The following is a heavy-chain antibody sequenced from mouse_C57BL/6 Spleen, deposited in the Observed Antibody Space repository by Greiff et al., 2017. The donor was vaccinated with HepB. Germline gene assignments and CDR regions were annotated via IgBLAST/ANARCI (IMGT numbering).Heavy chain of an antibody. CDR3: ARDPSYYYGSGGFAY. CDR2: ISSGSSTI. D-gene: IGHD1-1*01. Sequence: EVKLMESGGGLVKPGGSLKLSCAASGFTFSDYGMHRVRQAPEKGLEWVAYISSGSSTIYYADTVKGRFTISRDNAKNTLFLQMTSLRSEDTAMYYCARDPSYYYGSGGFAYWGQGTLVTVSA. V-gene: IGHV5-17*01. CDR1: GFTFSDYG. J-gene: IGHJ3*01.